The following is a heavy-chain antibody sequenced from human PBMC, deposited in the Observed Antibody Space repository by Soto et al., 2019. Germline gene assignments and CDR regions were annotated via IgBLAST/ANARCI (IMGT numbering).Heavy chain of an antibody. D-gene: IGHD1-26*01. Sequence: EVQLLESGGGLVQPGGSLRLSCAASGFTFSSYAMRWVRQAPGKGLEWVSAISGSGGSTYYADSVKGRFTISRDNSKNTRYVQMNSLRAEETAVYYCARRGSGSYCDYWGQGTLVTVSS. CDR2: ISGSGGST. CDR1: GFTFSSYA. CDR3: ARRGSGSYCDY. J-gene: IGHJ4*02. V-gene: IGHV3-23*01.